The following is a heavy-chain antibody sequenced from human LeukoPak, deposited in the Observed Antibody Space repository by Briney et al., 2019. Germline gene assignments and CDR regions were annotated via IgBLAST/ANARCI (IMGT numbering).Heavy chain of an antibody. J-gene: IGHJ4*02. CDR1: GGSISSYY. CDR2: IYYSGST. CDR3: ASPSLSMRRPFDY. Sequence: SETLSLTCTVSGGSISSYYWSWIRQPPGKGLEWIGYIYYSGSTNYNPSLKSRVTISVDTSKNQFSLKLSSVTAADTAVYYCASPSLSMRRPFDYWGQGTLVTVSS. V-gene: IGHV4-59*08. D-gene: IGHD2-21*01.